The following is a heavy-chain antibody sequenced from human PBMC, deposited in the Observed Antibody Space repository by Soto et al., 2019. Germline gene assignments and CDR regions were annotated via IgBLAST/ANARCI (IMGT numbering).Heavy chain of an antibody. CDR2: IYYSGST. V-gene: IGHV4-61*01. CDR1: GGSISSSSYY. J-gene: IGHJ5*02. Sequence: PSETLSLTCTVSGGSISSSSYYWRWIRQPPGKGLEWIGYIYYSGSTNYNPSLKSRVTISVDTSKNQFSLKLSSVTAADTAVYYCARMYYDFWSGYIPWGQGTLVTVS. D-gene: IGHD3-3*01. CDR3: ARMYYDFWSGYIP.